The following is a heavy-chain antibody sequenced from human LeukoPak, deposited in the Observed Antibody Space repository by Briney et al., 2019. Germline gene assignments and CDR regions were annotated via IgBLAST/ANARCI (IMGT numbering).Heavy chain of an antibody. V-gene: IGHV1-18*01. J-gene: IGHJ3*02. CDR1: GYTFTSYG. CDR3: ARDPMGDLTSDAFDI. Sequence: ASVKVSCKASGYTFTSYGISWVRQAPGQGLEWMGWISAYNGNTNYAQKLQGRVTMTTDTSTSTAYMELRSLRSDDTAVYYCARDPMGDLTSDAFDIWGQGTMVTVSS. CDR2: ISAYNGNT. D-gene: IGHD2-21*02.